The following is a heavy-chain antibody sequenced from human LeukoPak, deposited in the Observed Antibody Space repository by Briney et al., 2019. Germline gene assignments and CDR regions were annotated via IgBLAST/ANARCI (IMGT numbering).Heavy chain of an antibody. Sequence: SETLSLTCTVSGGSISSSSYYWSWIRQPPGKGLEWIGEINHSGSTNYNPSLKSRVTISVDTSKNQFSLKLSSVTAADTAVYYCARTIFGRPGYFDYWGQGTLVTVSS. D-gene: IGHD3-3*01. CDR3: ARTIFGRPGYFDY. V-gene: IGHV4-39*07. CDR2: INHSGST. J-gene: IGHJ4*02. CDR1: GGSISSSSYY.